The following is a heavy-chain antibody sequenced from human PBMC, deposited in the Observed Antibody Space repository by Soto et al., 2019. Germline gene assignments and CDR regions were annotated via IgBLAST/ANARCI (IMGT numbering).Heavy chain of an antibody. J-gene: IGHJ3*02. Sequence: QVQLVESGGGVVQPGRSLRLSCAASGFTFSSYAMHWVRQAPCNGLEWVAVISYDGSNKYYADSVKGRFTISRDNSKNTLYLQMNSLRAEDTALSYCARGSSVWDKDAFDIWGQGTMVTVSS. V-gene: IGHV3-30-3*01. CDR2: ISYDGSNK. CDR1: GFTFSSYA. CDR3: ARGSSVWDKDAFDI. D-gene: IGHD6-19*01.